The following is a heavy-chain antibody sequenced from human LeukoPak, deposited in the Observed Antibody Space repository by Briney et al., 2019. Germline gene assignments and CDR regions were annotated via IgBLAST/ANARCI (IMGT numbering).Heavy chain of an antibody. Sequence: GGSLRLSCAASGFTFSSYAMSWVRQAPGKGLEWVSAISGSGGSTYYADSVKGRFTISRDNSKNTLYLQMNSLRAEDTAVYYCTREKEGYCSRTSCYLDYYYYYMDVWGKGTTVTISS. V-gene: IGHV3-23*01. J-gene: IGHJ6*03. D-gene: IGHD2-2*01. CDR2: ISGSGGST. CDR1: GFTFSSYA. CDR3: TREKEGYCSRTSCYLDYYYYYMDV.